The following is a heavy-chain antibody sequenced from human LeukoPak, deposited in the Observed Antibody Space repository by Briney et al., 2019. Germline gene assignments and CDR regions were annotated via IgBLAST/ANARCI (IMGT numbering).Heavy chain of an antibody. J-gene: IGHJ4*02. CDR1: GFTFSSYW. CDR2: INSDGSST. Sequence: PGGSLRLSCAASGFTFSSYWMHWVRQAPGKGLVWVSRINSDGSSTSYADSVKGRFTISRDNAKDTLYLQMNSLRAKDTAVYYCARGGRYSYASFDYWGQGTLVTVSS. V-gene: IGHV3-74*01. D-gene: IGHD5-18*01. CDR3: ARGGRYSYASFDY.